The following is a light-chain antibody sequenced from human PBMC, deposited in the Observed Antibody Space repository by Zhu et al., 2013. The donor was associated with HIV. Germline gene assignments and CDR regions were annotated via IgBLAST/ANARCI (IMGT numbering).Light chain of an antibody. Sequence: QSELTQPPSASGTPGQRVTISCSGSSSNIGSHPVNWYQQLPGAAPRLLIYTNSQRPSGVPDRFSGSKSGTSASLAISGLQSEDEAVYYCASWDDSLNGVVFGGGTKLTVL. J-gene: IGLJ2*01. CDR3: ASWDDSLNGVV. CDR1: SSNIGSHP. V-gene: IGLV1-44*01. CDR2: TNS.